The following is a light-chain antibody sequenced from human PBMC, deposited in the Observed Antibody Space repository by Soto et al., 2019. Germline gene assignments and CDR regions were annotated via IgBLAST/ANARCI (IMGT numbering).Light chain of an antibody. CDR1: QSVGSD. Sequence: EIVMTQSPATLSVSPGERATLSCRASQSVGSDLAWYQQKPGQAPRLVIYDIFTRGNGVPTRISGSESGTEFTLTISSLQSEDFAVYYCQQYNSWPLTFGGGTKVEIK. CDR3: QQYNSWPLT. J-gene: IGKJ4*01. CDR2: DIF. V-gene: IGKV3D-15*01.